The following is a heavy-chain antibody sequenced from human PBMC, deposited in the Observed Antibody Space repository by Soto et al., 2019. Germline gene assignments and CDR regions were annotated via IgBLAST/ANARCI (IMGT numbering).Heavy chain of an antibody. D-gene: IGHD6-13*01. V-gene: IGHV2-70*01. CDR2: IDWDDDK. Sequence: SGPTLLNPTQTVALPCTFSGFSLSTSGMCVSWIRQPRGKALEWLALIDWDDDKYYSTSLKTRLTISKDTSKNQVVLTMTNMDPVDTATYYCARGRRMEAAGTWFDPWGQGTLVTVSS. CDR1: GFSLSTSGMC. J-gene: IGHJ5*02. CDR3: ARGRRMEAAGTWFDP.